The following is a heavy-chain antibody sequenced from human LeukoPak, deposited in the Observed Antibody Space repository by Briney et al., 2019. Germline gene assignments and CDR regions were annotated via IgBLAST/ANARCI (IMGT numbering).Heavy chain of an antibody. CDR1: GYSISSGYY. Sequence: SETLSLTCAVSGYSISSGYYWGWIRQPPGKGLEWIGSIYHSGSTYYNPSLKSRVTISVDTSKNQFSLKLSSVTAADTAVYYCAREGSGYDSPYYFDYWGQGTPVTVSS. D-gene: IGHD5-12*01. J-gene: IGHJ4*02. CDR3: AREGSGYDSPYYFDY. V-gene: IGHV4-38-2*02. CDR2: IYHSGST.